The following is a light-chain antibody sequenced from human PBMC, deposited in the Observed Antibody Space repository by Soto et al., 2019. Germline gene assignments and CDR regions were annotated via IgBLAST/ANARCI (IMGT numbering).Light chain of an antibody. V-gene: IGLV1-36*01. CDR1: SSNIGNNP. CDR2: YDD. J-gene: IGLJ3*02. Sequence: QSVLTQPPSVSEVPRQRVTIACSGSSSNIGNNPVNWYQQLPGKAPKLLIYYDDLLPSGVSDRFSGSKSGTSASLAISGLQSEDEADYYCSSWDDSLIGVVFGGGTKLTVL. CDR3: SSWDDSLIGVV.